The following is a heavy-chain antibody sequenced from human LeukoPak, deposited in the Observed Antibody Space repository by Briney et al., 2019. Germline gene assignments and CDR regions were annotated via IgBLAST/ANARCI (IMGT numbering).Heavy chain of an antibody. CDR3: ARAEGYCSSTSCYWWFDP. V-gene: IGHV3-33*01. CDR1: GFTFSSYG. CDR2: IWYDGSNK. D-gene: IGHD2-2*01. J-gene: IGHJ5*02. Sequence: GGSLRLSCAASGFTFSSYGMHWVRQAPGKGLEWAAVIWYDGSNKYYADPVKGRFTISRDNSKNTLYLQMNSLRAEDTAVYYCARAEGYCSSTSCYWWFDPWGQGTLVTVSS.